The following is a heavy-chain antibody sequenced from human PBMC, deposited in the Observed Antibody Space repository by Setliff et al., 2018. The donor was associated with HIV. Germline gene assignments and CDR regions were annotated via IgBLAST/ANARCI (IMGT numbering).Heavy chain of an antibody. CDR2: INQDGATK. CDR1: GFTFSTYW. CDR3: AGSMGYFVKAD. D-gene: IGHD6-13*01. Sequence: PGGSLRLSCAGTGFTFSTYWMSWVRQAPGKGLEWVANINQDGATKYYVDSVRGRFTISRDNAKNSVFLQMNSLRGEDTAIYYCAGSMGYFVKADWGQGILVTVPQ. V-gene: IGHV3-7*01. J-gene: IGHJ4*02.